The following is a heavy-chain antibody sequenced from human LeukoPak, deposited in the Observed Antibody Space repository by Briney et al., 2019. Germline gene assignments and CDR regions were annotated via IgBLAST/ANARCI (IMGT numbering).Heavy chain of an antibody. Sequence: TFSXYAXXXXRQAPGQGLXXXXXIIPIFGTANYAQKFQGRVTITTDESTSTAYMELSSLRSEDTAVYYCARDRLAARDNWFDPWGQGTLVTVSS. CDR3: ARDRLAARDNWFDP. CDR1: TFSXYA. V-gene: IGHV1-69*05. D-gene: IGHD6-6*01. CDR2: IIPIFGTA. J-gene: IGHJ5*02.